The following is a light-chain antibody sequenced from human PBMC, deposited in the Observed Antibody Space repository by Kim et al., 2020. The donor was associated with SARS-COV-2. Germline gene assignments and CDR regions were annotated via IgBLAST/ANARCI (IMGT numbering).Light chain of an antibody. CDR1: QSVSSN. Sequence: GTPGERATLSCRASQSVSSNLAWYQQKPGQAPRLLIYGASTRATGIPARFSGSGSGTEFTLTISSLQSEDFAVYYCQQYNNWPYTFGQGTKLEI. CDR3: QQYNNWPYT. CDR2: GAS. J-gene: IGKJ2*01. V-gene: IGKV3-15*01.